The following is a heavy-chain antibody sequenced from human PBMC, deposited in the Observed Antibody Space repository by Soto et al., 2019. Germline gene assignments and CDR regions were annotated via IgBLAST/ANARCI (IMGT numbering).Heavy chain of an antibody. J-gene: IGHJ4*02. CDR1: GFTFSNYW. CDR2: IDHDGST. Sequence: EVQLVESGGGLVQPGGSLRLSCAASGFTFSNYWMHWVHQAPGKGLAWVARIDHDGSTDYAGSVRGRFTVSRDNAESMLYLQMNSLRDDDTALYHCVRDSHGDYWGQGTLVTVSS. CDR3: VRDSHGDY. V-gene: IGHV3-74*01.